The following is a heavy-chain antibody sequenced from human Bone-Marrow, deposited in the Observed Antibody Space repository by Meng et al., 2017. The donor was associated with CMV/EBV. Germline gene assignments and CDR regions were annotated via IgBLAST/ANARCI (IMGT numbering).Heavy chain of an antibody. CDR3: ARLLPDPQWELVIDAFDI. Sequence: GESLKISCATSGFSFSDYSINWVRQAPGKGLEWVSSISPRGTYIFYADSLKGRFTISRDNAKNSLYLQMNSLRAEDTAVYYCARLLPDPQWELVIDAFDIWGQGTMVTVSS. J-gene: IGHJ3*02. CDR2: ISPRGTYI. D-gene: IGHD1-26*01. CDR1: GFSFSDYS. V-gene: IGHV3-21*01.